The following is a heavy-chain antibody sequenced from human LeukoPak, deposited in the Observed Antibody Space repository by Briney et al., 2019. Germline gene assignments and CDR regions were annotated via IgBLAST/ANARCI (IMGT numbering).Heavy chain of an antibody. J-gene: IGHJ4*02. CDR2: IYTSGST. V-gene: IGHV4-61*02. D-gene: IGHD6-13*01. CDR3: ARGLRSRIYYFDY. CDR1: GGSISSGSYY. Sequence: SETLSLTCTVSGGSISSGSYYWSWIRQPAGKGLEWIGRIYTSGSTYYNPSLKSRVTISVDRSKNQFSLKLSSVTAADTAVYYCARGLRSRIYYFDYWGQGTLVTVSS.